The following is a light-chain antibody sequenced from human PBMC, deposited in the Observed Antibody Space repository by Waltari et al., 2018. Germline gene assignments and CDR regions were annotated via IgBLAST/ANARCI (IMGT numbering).Light chain of an antibody. CDR1: QSLLHSNGYNY. CDR2: LGS. CDR3: MQSLQALWT. J-gene: IGKJ1*01. V-gene: IGKV2-28*01. Sequence: IVVTQSPLSLPVTPGEPASISCRSSQSLLHSNGYNYLDWYLQKPGQSPQLLIYLGSKRGFEVGHRCTGRGSGKYFTLEISRVEAQNVGGYYCMQSLQALWTFGEGTKVEIK.